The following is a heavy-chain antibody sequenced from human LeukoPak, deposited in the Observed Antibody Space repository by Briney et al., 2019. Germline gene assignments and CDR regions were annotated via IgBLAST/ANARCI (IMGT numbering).Heavy chain of an antibody. CDR3: ARDLNSCGSDY. CDR2: ISYDGSNK. D-gene: IGHD5-18*01. V-gene: IGHV3-30-3*01. Sequence: GGSLRLSCAASGFTFSSYAMHWVRQAPGKGLEWVAVISYDGSNKYYADSVKGRFTISRDNSKNTLYLQMNSLRAEDTAVYYCARDLNSCGSDYWGQGTLVTVSS. J-gene: IGHJ4*02. CDR1: GFTFSSYA.